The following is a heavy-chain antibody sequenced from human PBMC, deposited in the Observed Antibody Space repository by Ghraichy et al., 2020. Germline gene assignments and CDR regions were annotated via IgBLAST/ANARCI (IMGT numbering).Heavy chain of an antibody. D-gene: IGHD3-10*01. J-gene: IGHJ4*02. V-gene: IGHV4-34*01. CDR3: AREGGGWFGELLYSHRPKKYDY. CDR2: INHSGST. Sequence: SETLSLTCAVYGGSFSGYYWSWIRQPPGKGLEWIGEINHSGSTNYNPSLKSRVTISVDTSKNQFSLKLSSVTAADTAVYYCAREGGGWFGELLYSHRPKKYDYWGQGTLVTVSS. CDR1: GGSFSGYY.